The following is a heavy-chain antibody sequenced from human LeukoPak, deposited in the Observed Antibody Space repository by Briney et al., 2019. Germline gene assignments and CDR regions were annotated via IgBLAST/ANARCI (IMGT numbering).Heavy chain of an antibody. V-gene: IGHV3-11*01. CDR2: XSSSGSTI. CDR3: ARGVVLRYFDWLSNFDY. J-gene: IGHJ4*02. D-gene: IGHD3-9*01. Sequence: SYXSSSGSTIYYADSVKGRFTISRDNAKNSLYLQMNSLRAEDTAVYYCARGVVLRYFDWLSNFDYWGQGTLVTVSS.